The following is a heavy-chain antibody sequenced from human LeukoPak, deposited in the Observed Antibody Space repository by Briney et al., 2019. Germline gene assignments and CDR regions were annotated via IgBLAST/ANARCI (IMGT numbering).Heavy chain of an antibody. CDR2: IFYSGST. D-gene: IGHD1-26*01. V-gene: IGHV4-39*07. CDR3: ARQVAIVEPTDPNWFDS. J-gene: IGHJ5*01. CDR1: GDSISSSNYY. Sequence: SETLSLTCSVSGDSISSSNYYWGWIRHTPGKGLEWIGSIFYSGSTYYTPSLKSRVTMSLDTSKNQFSLRLTSVTAADTAVYYCARQVAIVEPTDPNWFDSWGQGTLVTVSS.